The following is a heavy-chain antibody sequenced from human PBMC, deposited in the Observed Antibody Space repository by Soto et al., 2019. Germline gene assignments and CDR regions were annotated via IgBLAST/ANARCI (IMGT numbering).Heavy chain of an antibody. J-gene: IGHJ6*02. Sequence: ASVKVSCKASGYTFTSXGISWVRQAPGQGLEWMGWISAYNGNTNYAQKLQGRVTMTTDTSTSTAYMELRSLRSDDTAVYYCARESYYGSGVHKYYYYGMDVWGQGTTVTVSS. CDR3: ARESYYGSGVHKYYYYGMDV. D-gene: IGHD3-10*01. CDR1: GYTFTSXG. CDR2: ISAYNGNT. V-gene: IGHV1-18*01.